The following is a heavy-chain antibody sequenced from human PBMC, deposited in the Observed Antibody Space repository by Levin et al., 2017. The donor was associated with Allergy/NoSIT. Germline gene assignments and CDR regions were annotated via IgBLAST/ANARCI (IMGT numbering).Heavy chain of an antibody. CDR1: GFTFSSYS. D-gene: IGHD6-13*01. Sequence: GGSLRLSCAASGFTFSSYSMNWVRQAPGKGLEWVSYISSSSGTIYYADSVKGRFTISRDNAKNSLYLQMNSLRDEDTAVYYCARGAAASTVAFDIWGQGTMVTVSS. V-gene: IGHV3-48*02. J-gene: IGHJ3*02. CDR3: ARGAAASTVAFDI. CDR2: ISSSSGTI.